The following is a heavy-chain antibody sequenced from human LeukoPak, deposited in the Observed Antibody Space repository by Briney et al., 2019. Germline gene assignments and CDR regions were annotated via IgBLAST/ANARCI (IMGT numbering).Heavy chain of an antibody. CDR1: GFTFNNFA. D-gene: IGHD3-10*01. CDR2: ISGDGGIT. J-gene: IGHJ6*02. CDR3: AKSSGPGGYYYYGMDV. V-gene: IGHV3-23*01. Sequence: GGSLRLSCAASGFTFNNFAMGWVRQTPEKGLEWVSGISGDGGITYYADSVRGRFTISRDNSKNTLYLQMNSLRAEDTAVYYCAKSSGPGGYYYYGMDVWGQGTTVTVSS.